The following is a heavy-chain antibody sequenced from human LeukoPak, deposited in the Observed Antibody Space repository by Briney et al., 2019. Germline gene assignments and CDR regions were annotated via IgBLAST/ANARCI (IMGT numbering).Heavy chain of an antibody. D-gene: IGHD3-22*01. J-gene: IGHJ4*02. CDR3: ARDLVYYDSSGYLDY. Sequence: ASVKVSCKASGYTFTSYYMHWVRQAPGQGLERMGIINPSGGSTSYAQKFQGRVTMTRDMSTSTVYMELSSLRSEDTAVYYCARDLVYYDSSGYLDYWGQGTLVTVSS. CDR2: INPSGGST. V-gene: IGHV1-46*01. CDR1: GYTFTSYY.